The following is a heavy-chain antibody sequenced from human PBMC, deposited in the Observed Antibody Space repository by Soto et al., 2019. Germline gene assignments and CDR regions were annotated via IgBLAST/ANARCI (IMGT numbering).Heavy chain of an antibody. CDR1: GYTLTELS. J-gene: IGHJ5*02. V-gene: IGHV1-24*01. D-gene: IGHD4-4*01. CDR3: ATDPSQSPNWFDP. CDR2: FDPEDGET. Sequence: ASVNLSRKVSGYTLTELSMHWVRQATGKGLEWMGGFDPEDGETIYAQKFQGRVTMTEDTSTDTAYMELSSLRSEDTAVYYCATDPSQSPNWFDPWGQGTLVTASS.